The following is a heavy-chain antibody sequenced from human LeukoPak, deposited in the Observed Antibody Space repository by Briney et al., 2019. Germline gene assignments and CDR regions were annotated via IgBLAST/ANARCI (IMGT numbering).Heavy chain of an antibody. CDR2: IYPGDSDT. J-gene: IGHJ4*02. V-gene: IGHV5-51*01. D-gene: IGHD3-22*01. CDR3: ARLETNYYDRIAYYLDY. Sequence: GESLKISCKGSGYSFTKYWIGWVRQVSGKGLEWMAIIYPGDSDTRYSPSFQGQVIISADTSISTAYLQWSSLKASDTAMYYCARLETNYYDRIAYYLDYWGQGTLVTVSS. CDR1: GYSFTKYW.